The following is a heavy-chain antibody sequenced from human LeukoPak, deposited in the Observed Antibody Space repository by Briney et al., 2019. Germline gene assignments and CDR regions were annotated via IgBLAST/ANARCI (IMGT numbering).Heavy chain of an antibody. V-gene: IGHV3-30-3*01. J-gene: IGHJ4*02. D-gene: IGHD2-15*01. CDR1: GFTMSVYA. CDR3: ARRWFFDY. CDR2: LSYDEGTK. Sequence: GGSLRLSCAASGFTMSVYAMHWVRQAPGKGLEWQALLSYDEGTKYYADSVKGRFTISRDNSRNTLYLQMNSLRPDDTAVYYCARRWFFDYWGQGTLVTVSS.